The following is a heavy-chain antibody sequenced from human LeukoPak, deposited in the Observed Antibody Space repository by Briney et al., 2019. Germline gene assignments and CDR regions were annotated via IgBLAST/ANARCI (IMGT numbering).Heavy chain of an antibody. Sequence: SETLSLTCTVSGGCISSSSYYWGWIRQPPGKGLEWIGSIYYSGSTYYNPSLKSRVTISVDTSKNQFSLKLSSVTAADTAVYYCARGGGDTAFNWFDPWGQGTLVTVSS. J-gene: IGHJ5*02. CDR1: GGCISSSSYY. D-gene: IGHD3-16*01. V-gene: IGHV4-39*07. CDR2: IYYSGST. CDR3: ARGGGDTAFNWFDP.